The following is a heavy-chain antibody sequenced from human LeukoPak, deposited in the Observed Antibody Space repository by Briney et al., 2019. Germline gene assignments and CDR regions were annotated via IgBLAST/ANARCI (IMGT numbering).Heavy chain of an antibody. CDR1: GYTFTRYD. J-gene: IGHJ5*02. D-gene: IGHD2-2*02. CDR3: ARGNSGGPAAIRFGWHAPGNWFDP. CDR2: MNPNSGNT. Sequence: GASVKVSCKASGYTFTRYDINWVRQATGQGLEWMGWMNPNSGNTGYAQQFQGRVTMTRNTSISTAYMELSSLKSEATAVYDCARGNSGGPAAIRFGWHAPGNWFDPWGQGTLVTVSS. V-gene: IGHV1-8*01.